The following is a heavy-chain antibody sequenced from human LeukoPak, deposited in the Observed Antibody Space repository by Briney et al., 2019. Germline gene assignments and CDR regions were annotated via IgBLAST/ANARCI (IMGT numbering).Heavy chain of an antibody. D-gene: IGHD6-13*01. CDR3: ARDSSSWPRGY. CDR2: ISGSADTT. V-gene: IGHV3-23*01. CDR1: GFTFSNYA. J-gene: IGHJ4*02. Sequence: PGGSLRLSCAASGFTFSNYAMSWVRQAPGKGLEWVSTISGSADTTYYADSVKGRFTISRDNSKNMLYLQVNSLRAEDTAVYYCARDSSSWPRGYWGQGTLVTVSS.